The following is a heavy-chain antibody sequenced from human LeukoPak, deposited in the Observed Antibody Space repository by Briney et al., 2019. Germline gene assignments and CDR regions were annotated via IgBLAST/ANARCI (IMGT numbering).Heavy chain of an antibody. J-gene: IGHJ4*02. CDR3: ARDEPPSYYYDSSGYYGY. CDR2: ISSSGSYT. V-gene: IGHV3-11*05. CDR1: GFTFSDYY. D-gene: IGHD3-22*01. Sequence: GGSLRLSCAASGFTFSDYYMSWIRQAPGKGLEWVSYISSSGSYTNYADSVKGRFTISRDNAKNSLYLQMNSLRAEDTAVYYRARDEPPSYYYDSSGYYGYWGQGTLVTVSS.